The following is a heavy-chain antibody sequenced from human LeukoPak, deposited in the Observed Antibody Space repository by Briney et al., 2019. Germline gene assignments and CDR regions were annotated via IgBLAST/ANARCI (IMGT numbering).Heavy chain of an antibody. V-gene: IGHV3-30*18. D-gene: IGHD1-26*01. J-gene: IGHJ4*02. CDR2: ISYDGSNK. Sequence: GGSLRLSCAASGFTFSNAWMNWVRQAPGKGLEWVAVISYDGSNKYYADSVKGRFTISRDNSKNTLYLQMNSLRAEDTAVYYCAQVGATLPFDYWGQGTLVTVSS. CDR1: GFTFSNAW. CDR3: AQVGATLPFDY.